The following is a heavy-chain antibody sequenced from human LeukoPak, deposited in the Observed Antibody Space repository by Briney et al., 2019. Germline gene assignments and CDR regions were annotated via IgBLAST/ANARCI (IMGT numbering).Heavy chain of an antibody. Sequence: SETLSLTCTVSGGSISSSSYYWGWIRQPPGKGLEWIGSIYYSGSTYYNSSLKSRVTISVDTSKKQFSLKLSSVTAADTAVYYCARHAHSSGWEGDYFDYWGQGTLVTVSS. V-gene: IGHV4-39*01. CDR1: GGSISSSSYY. CDR2: IYYSGST. J-gene: IGHJ4*02. CDR3: ARHAHSSGWEGDYFDY. D-gene: IGHD6-19*01.